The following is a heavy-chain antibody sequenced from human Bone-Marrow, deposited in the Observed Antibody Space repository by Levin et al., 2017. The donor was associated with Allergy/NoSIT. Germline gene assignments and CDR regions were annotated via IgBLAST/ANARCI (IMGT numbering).Heavy chain of an antibody. J-gene: IGHJ6*03. CDR1: GGSISSYY. D-gene: IGHD7-27*01. Sequence: SSETLSLTCTVSGGSISSYYWSWIRQPPGKGLEWIGYIYYSGSTNYNPSLKSRVTISVDTSKNQFSLKLSSVTAADTAVYYCARGHWANYYYYYMDVWGKGTTVTVSS. V-gene: IGHV4-59*01. CDR3: ARGHWANYYYYYMDV. CDR2: IYYSGST.